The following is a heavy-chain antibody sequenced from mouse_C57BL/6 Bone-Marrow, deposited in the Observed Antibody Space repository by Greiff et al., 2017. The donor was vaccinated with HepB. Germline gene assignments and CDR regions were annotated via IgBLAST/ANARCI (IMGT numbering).Heavy chain of an antibody. V-gene: IGHV5-4*01. J-gene: IGHJ2*01. D-gene: IGHD1-1*01. Sequence: DVMLVESGGGLVKPGGSLKLSCAASGFTFSSYAMSWVRQTPEKRLEWVATISDGGSYTYYPDNVKGRFTISRDNAKNNLYLQMSHLKSEDTAMYYCARDQSTTVVATLYYFDYWGQGTTLTVSS. CDR3: ARDQSTTVVATLYYFDY. CDR1: GFTFSSYA. CDR2: ISDGGSYT.